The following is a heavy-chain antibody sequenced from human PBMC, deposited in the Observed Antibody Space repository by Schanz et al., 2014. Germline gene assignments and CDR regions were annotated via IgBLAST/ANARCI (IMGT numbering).Heavy chain of an antibody. CDR1: GFTLSSYG. D-gene: IGHD1-26*01. CDR2: VSRSTPDI. J-gene: IGHJ4*02. V-gene: IGHV3-21*01. Sequence: EVQLVESGGGVVQPGRSLRLSCAASGFTLSSYGMHWVRQAPGKGLEWVSYVSRSTPDIYYADSVKGRFTISRDNSKNTLYLQMNSLRAEDTAVYYCARSRSGFYFDYWGQGTLVTVSS. CDR3: ARSRSGFYFDY.